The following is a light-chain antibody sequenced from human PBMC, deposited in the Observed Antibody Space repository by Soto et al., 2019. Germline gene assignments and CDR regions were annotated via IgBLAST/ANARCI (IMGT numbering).Light chain of an antibody. J-gene: IGKJ1*01. CDR2: AAS. CDR3: QKYNSALWT. Sequence: DIQMTQSPSSLSASVGDRVTITCRASQGISNYLAWYQQKPGKVPKLLIYAASTLQSGVPCRFSGSGSGTDFTLTISSLQPEDVATYYCQKYNSALWTFGQGPKVEIK. V-gene: IGKV1-27*01. CDR1: QGISNY.